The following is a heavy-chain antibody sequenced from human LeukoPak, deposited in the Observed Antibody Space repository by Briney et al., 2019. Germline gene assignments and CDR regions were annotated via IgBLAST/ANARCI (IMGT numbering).Heavy chain of an antibody. CDR2: ISSSGSTI. Sequence: GGSLRLSCAASGFTFSSYEMNWVRQAPGKGLEWVSYISSSGSTIYYADSVKGRFTISRDNAKNSLYLQMNSLRAEDTAVYYCARGPYTSVSKYFDYWGQGTLVTVSS. J-gene: IGHJ4*02. CDR3: ARGPYTSVSKYFDY. V-gene: IGHV3-48*03. CDR1: GFTFSSYE. D-gene: IGHD6-19*01.